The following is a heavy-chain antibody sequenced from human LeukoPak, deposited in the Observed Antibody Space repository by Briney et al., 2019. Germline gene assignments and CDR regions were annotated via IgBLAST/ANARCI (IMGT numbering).Heavy chain of an antibody. D-gene: IGHD6-13*01. V-gene: IGHV3-74*01. Sequence: GGSLRLSCAASGFPFSNYWMHWVRQAPGKRLVWVSRVNSDGSTTNYADSVKGRFTISRDNAENTLYMRMNSLRPEDTAVYYCARGYYSSSRFDSWGQGTLVTVSS. J-gene: IGHJ4*02. CDR3: ARGYYSSSRFDS. CDR1: GFPFSNYW. CDR2: VNSDGSTT.